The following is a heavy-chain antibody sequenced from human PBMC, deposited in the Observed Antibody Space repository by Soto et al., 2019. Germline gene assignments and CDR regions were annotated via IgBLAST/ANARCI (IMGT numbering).Heavy chain of an antibody. Sequence: RGSLRLSCAASGFSFSSYGIHCVRQAPGQWLEWLSVISYNGLNQYYADSVRGRFTISRDDSRNTLYLQMDSLRAEDTAVYCCARELRLVGFFDFWGLGTLVTVSS. CDR3: ARELRLVGFFDF. D-gene: IGHD2-8*02. CDR1: GFSFSSYG. CDR2: ISYNGLNQ. J-gene: IGHJ4*02. V-gene: IGHV3-30*03.